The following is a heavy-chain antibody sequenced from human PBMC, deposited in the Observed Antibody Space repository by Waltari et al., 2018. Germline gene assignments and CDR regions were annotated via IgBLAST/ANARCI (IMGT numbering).Heavy chain of an antibody. D-gene: IGHD3-22*01. Sequence: QVQLQESGPGLVKPSGTLSLTCAVSGGSISSSNWWSWVRQHPGKGLGWIGEIYHGGSTNYNPPLKSRVTISGDKSKNPFSRKLSCVAAAYTGVYCCARVYDSSGYYYAYWGQGTLVTVSS. CDR2: IYHGGST. CDR1: GGSISSSNW. V-gene: IGHV4-4*01. CDR3: ARVYDSSGYYYAY. J-gene: IGHJ4*02.